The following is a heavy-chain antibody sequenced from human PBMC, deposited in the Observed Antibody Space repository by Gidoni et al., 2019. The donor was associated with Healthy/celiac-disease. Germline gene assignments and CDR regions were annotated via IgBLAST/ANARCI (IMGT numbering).Heavy chain of an antibody. Sequence: QVQLQESGPGLVKPSQTLSLTSTVSVGPIRRGGSSWSWIRQHPGKGLEWIGYIYYSGSTYYNPSLKSRVTISVDTSKNQFSLKLSSVTAADTAVYYCARYPRLEWLLRFSPNNWFDPWGQGTLVTVSS. J-gene: IGHJ5*02. V-gene: IGHV4-31*03. CDR2: IYYSGST. CDR1: VGPIRRGGSS. D-gene: IGHD3-3*01. CDR3: ARYPRLEWLLRFSPNNWFDP.